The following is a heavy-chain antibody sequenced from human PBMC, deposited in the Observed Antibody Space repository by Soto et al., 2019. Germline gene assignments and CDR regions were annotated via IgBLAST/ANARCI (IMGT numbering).Heavy chain of an antibody. CDR2: IKEAVGEK. Sequence: SGGSLRLSCAASGFTFSTYWMTCVRQAPGNGLGWVASIKEAVGEKYYVDSVKGRCILSRDNAKNSLYLQMNSLSADDTAMYYCVKDRGWYTFDYWGQGILVTVSS. D-gene: IGHD6-19*01. V-gene: IGHV3-7*01. J-gene: IGHJ4*02. CDR3: VKDRGWYTFDY. CDR1: GFTFSTYW.